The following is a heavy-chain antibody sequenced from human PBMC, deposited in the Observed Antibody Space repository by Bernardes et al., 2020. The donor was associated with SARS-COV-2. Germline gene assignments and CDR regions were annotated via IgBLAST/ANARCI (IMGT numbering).Heavy chain of an antibody. V-gene: IGHV4-30-4*01. CDR3: ARDALGSITIFGVVTRHGMDV. CDR1: GGSISSGDYY. CDR2: IYYSGST. Sequence: TLSLTCTVSGGSISSGDYYWSWIRQPPGKGLEWIGYIYYSGSTYYNPSLKSRVTISVDTSKNQFSLKLSSVTAADTAVYYCARDALGSITIFGVVTRHGMDVWGQGTTVTVSS. J-gene: IGHJ6*02. D-gene: IGHD3-3*01.